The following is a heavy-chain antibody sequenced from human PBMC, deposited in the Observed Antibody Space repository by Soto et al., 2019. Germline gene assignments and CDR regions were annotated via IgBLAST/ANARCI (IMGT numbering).Heavy chain of an antibody. CDR2: ISAYNGNT. Sequence: ASVKVSCKASGYTFTSYGISWVRQAPGQGLEWMGWISAYNGNTNYAQKLQGRVTMTTDTSTSTAYMELRSLRSDDTAVYYCARAPLLLRYFDGGGNDYWGQGTLVTVSS. CDR1: GYTFTSYG. CDR3: ARAPLLLRYFDGGGNDY. J-gene: IGHJ4*02. D-gene: IGHD3-9*01. V-gene: IGHV1-18*01.